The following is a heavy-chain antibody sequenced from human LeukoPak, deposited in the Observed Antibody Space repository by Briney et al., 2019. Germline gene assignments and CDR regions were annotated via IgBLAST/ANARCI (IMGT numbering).Heavy chain of an antibody. CDR1: GLTVNSNY. V-gene: IGHV3-53*01. CDR3: ARVQVELNSADYLDY. CDR2: IYPCCNT. Sequence: GGSLRLSCVVSGLTVNSNYMSWVRQAPGKGLEWLSFIYPCCNTYYPDSVNGGFPIPRDHSKNQLYLVTDSLRVDDTGVDYCARVQVELNSADYLDYWGQGTLVTVSS. J-gene: IGHJ4*02. D-gene: IGHD1-26*01.